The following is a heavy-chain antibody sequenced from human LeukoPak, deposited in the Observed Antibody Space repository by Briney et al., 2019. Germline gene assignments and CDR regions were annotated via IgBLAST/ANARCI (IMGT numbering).Heavy chain of an antibody. V-gene: IGHV3-74*01. CDR3: ARDSQARAFDI. CDR2: INTDGSST. J-gene: IGHJ3*02. CDR1: GFTFSSYW. Sequence: PGGSLRLSCAASGFTFSSYWMHWVRQAPGKGLVWVSRINTDGSSTSYADSVKGRFTISRDNAKNTLYLQMNSLRAEDTAVYYCARDSQARAFDIWGQGTMVTVSS.